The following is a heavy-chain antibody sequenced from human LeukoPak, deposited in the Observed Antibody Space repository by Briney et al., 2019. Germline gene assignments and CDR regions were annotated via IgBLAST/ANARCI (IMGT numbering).Heavy chain of an antibody. D-gene: IGHD3-3*01. J-gene: IGHJ6*02. V-gene: IGHV4-34*01. CDR3: ARGAIFGVTTRGYGMDA. CDR2: INHSGST. Sequence: SETLSLTCAVYGGSFSGYYWSWIRQPPGKGLEWIGEINHSGSTNYNPSLKSRVTISVDTSKNQFSLKLSSVTAADTAVYYCARGAIFGVTTRGYGMDAWGQGTTVTVSS. CDR1: GGSFSGYY.